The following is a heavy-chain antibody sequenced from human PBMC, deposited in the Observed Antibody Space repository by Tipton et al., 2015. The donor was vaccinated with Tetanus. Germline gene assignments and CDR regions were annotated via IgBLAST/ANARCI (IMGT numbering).Heavy chain of an antibody. CDR2: ISHSGSS. CDR3: ARDQGGGRVARLNWFGP. V-gene: IGHV4-34*01. J-gene: IGHJ5*02. D-gene: IGHD3-16*01. CDR1: GGSFSLYY. Sequence: GLGKPSETLSLTCTVSGGSFSLYYWNWVRQSPGKGLEWIGEISHSGSSSYSPSLKSRVTISVDTSKNQFSLRLSSVTAADTAVYYCARDQGGGRVARLNWFGPWGQGALVTVSS.